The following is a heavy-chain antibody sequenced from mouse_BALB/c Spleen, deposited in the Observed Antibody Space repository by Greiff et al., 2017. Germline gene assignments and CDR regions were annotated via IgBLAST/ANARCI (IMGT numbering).Heavy chain of an antibody. CDR2: IWAGGST. V-gene: IGHV2-9*02. D-gene: IGHD2-1*01. Sequence: VQVVESGPGLVAPSQSLSITCTVSGFSLTSYGVHWVRQPPGKGLEWLGVIWAGGSTNYNSALMSRLSISKDNSKSQVFLKMNSLQTDDTAMYYCARADGNYEGDYFDYWGQGTTLTVSS. CDR1: GFSLTSYG. CDR3: ARADGNYEGDYFDY. J-gene: IGHJ2*01.